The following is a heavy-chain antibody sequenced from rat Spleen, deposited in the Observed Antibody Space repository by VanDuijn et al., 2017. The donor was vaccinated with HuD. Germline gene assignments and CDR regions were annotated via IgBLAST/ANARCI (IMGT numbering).Heavy chain of an antibody. V-gene: IGHV2-43*01. CDR2: IWAGGST. J-gene: IGHJ2*01. D-gene: IGHD1-12*01. Sequence: QVQLKESGPGLVQASQTLSLTCTVSGFSLTNFHVTWVRQPPGKGLEWVGVIWAGGSTAYNSLLKSRLSISRDTSKNQVFLEMNSLQTEDTATYYCVRANRESYAHFDHWGQGVMVTVSS. CDR3: VRANRESYAHFDH. CDR1: GFSLTNFH.